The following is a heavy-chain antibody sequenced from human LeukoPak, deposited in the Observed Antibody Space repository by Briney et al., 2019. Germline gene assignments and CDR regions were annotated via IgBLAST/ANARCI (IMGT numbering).Heavy chain of an antibody. Sequence: GASVKVSCKASGYTFTSYAMHWVRQAPGQRLEWMGWINAGNGNTKYSQKFQGRVTITRDTSASTAYMELSSLRSEDTAVYYCARERAYGSGSYYNYYYYGMDVWGKGTTVTVSS. CDR3: ARERAYGSGSYYNYYYYGMDV. CDR1: GYTFTSYA. D-gene: IGHD3-10*01. V-gene: IGHV1-3*01. J-gene: IGHJ6*04. CDR2: INAGNGNT.